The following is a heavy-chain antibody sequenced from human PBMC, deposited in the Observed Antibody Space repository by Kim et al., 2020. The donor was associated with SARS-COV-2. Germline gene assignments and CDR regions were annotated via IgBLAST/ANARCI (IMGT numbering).Heavy chain of an antibody. V-gene: IGHV1-3*01. D-gene: IGHD3-3*01. Sequence: KFQGRVTITRDTSASTAYMELSSLRSEDTAVYYCARLFSWEWLPQDYFDYWGQGTLVTVSS. J-gene: IGHJ4*02. CDR3: ARLFSWEWLPQDYFDY.